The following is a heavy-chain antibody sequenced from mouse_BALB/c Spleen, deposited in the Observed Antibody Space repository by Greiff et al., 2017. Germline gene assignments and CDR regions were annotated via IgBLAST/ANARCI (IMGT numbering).Heavy chain of an antibody. CDR3: TYYAMDY. J-gene: IGHJ4*01. Sequence: DVMLVESGGGLVKPGGSPKLSCAASGFTFSSYTMSWVRQTPEKRLEWVATISSGGSYTYYPDSVKGRFTISRDNAKNTLYLQMSSLKSEDTAMYYCTYYAMDYWGQGTSVTVSA. CDR1: GFTFSSYT. CDR2: ISSGGSYT. V-gene: IGHV5-6-4*01.